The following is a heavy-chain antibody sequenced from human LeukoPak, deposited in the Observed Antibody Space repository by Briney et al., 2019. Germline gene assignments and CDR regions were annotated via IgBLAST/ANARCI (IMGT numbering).Heavy chain of an antibody. V-gene: IGHV4-59*01. J-gene: IGHJ5*02. Sequence: SEILSLTCTVSGGSISSYYWSWIRQPPGKGLEWTGYIYYSGSTNYNPSLKSRVTISVDTSKNQFSLKLSSVTAADTAEYYCARVPLLDYGDYHWFDPWGQGTLVTVSS. CDR2: IYYSGST. CDR1: GGSISSYY. D-gene: IGHD4-17*01. CDR3: ARVPLLDYGDYHWFDP.